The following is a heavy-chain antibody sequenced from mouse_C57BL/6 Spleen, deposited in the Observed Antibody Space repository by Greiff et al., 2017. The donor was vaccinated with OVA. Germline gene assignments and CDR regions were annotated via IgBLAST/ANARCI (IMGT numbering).Heavy chain of an antibody. CDR1: GFNIKDYY. CDR2: IDPEDGET. V-gene: IGHV14-2*01. Sequence: DVKLVESGAELVKPGASVKLSCTASGFNIKDYYMHWVKQRTEQGLEWIGRIDPEDGETKSAPKFQGKATITADTSSNTAYLQLSSLTSEDTAVYYCARYYGSSPPWFAYWGQGTLVTVSA. CDR3: ARYYGSSPPWFAY. D-gene: IGHD1-1*01. J-gene: IGHJ3*01.